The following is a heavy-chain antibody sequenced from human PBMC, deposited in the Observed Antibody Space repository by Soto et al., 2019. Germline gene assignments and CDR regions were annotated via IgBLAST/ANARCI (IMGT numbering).Heavy chain of an antibody. J-gene: IGHJ4*02. Sequence: GGSLRLSCAASGFTFSDYYMSWIRQAPGKGLEWVSYISSSSCYTNYADSVKGRFTISRDNAKNSLYLQMNSLRAEDTAVYYCARVTDLAAAGSNDYWGQGTLVTVSS. CDR3: ARVTDLAAAGSNDY. CDR1: GFTFSDYY. D-gene: IGHD6-13*01. CDR2: ISSSSCYT. V-gene: IGHV3-11*06.